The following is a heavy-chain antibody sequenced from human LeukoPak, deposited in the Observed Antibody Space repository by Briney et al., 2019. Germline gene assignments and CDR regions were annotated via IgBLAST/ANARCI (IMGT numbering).Heavy chain of an antibody. V-gene: IGHV4-30-4*01. J-gene: IGHJ3*02. CDR3: ARVLLWFGGLSAFDI. CDR2: IYYSGST. D-gene: IGHD3-10*01. Sequence: SETLSLTCTVSGGSINSSDYYWSWIRQPPGKGLEWIGYIYYSGSTYYNPSLKSRVTISVDTSKNQFSLKLSSVTAADTAVYYCARVLLWFGGLSAFDIWGQGTMVTVSS. CDR1: GGSINSSDYY.